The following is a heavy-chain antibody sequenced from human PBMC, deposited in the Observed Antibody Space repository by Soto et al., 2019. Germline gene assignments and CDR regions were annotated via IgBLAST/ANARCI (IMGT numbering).Heavy chain of an antibody. CDR1: GFTFSRFE. D-gene: IGHD3-10*01. V-gene: IGHV3-48*03. Sequence: PGRSLRLSCAASGFTFSRFELHWVRQAPGKGLEWISYMRSSGSTADYASSVQGRFTIARDNANISVYLQMDSLRAEDTALYCCTRAAWFPYLAFYWGQGALVTVSS. J-gene: IGHJ4*02. CDR2: MRSSGSTA. CDR3: TRAAWFPYLAFY.